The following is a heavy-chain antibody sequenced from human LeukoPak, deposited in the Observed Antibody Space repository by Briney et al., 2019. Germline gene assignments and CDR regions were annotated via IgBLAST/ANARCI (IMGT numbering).Heavy chain of an antibody. Sequence: SVTVSCKASGGTFSSYAISWVRQAPGQGLEWMGGIIPIFGTANYAQKFQGRVTITADESTSTAYMELSSLRSEDTAVYYCARVVDVEYSGSYYLDYWGQGTLVTVSS. D-gene: IGHD1-26*01. V-gene: IGHV1-69*13. CDR2: IIPIFGTA. J-gene: IGHJ4*02. CDR3: ARVVDVEYSGSYYLDY. CDR1: GGTFSSYA.